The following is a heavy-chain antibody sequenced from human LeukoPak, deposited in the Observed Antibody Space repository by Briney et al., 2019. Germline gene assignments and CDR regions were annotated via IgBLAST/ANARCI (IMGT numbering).Heavy chain of an antibody. V-gene: IGHV4-59*01. D-gene: IGHD5-12*01. CDR3: ARTEYSGYVYYYYGMDV. CDR2: IYYSGST. CDR1: GGSISSYY. J-gene: IGHJ6*04. Sequence: SETLSLTCTVSGGSISSYYWSWIRQPPGKGLEWIGYIYYSGSTNYNPSLKSRVTISVDTSKNQFSLKLSSVTAADTAVYYCARTEYSGYVYYYYGMDVWGKGTTVTVSS.